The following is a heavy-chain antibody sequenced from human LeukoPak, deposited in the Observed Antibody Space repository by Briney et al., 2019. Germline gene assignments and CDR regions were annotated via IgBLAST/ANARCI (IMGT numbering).Heavy chain of an antibody. J-gene: IGHJ4*02. CDR3: AKTTRGTGCNSTTCSFFDF. CDR1: GLTFSTYA. D-gene: IGHD2-2*01. V-gene: IGHV3-23*01. Sequence: GGSLRLSCAASGLTFSTYAMRWVRQAPGRGVEWVSGISGSGGSTYYADSVKGRFTISRDNSKNTVYLQMTSLRADDTAVYYCAKTTRGTGCNSTTCSFFDFWGQGTLVTVSS. CDR2: ISGSGGST.